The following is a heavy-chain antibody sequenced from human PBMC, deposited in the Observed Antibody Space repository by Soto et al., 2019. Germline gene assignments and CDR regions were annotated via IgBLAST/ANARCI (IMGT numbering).Heavy chain of an antibody. CDR2: IYYSGST. J-gene: IGHJ4*02. V-gene: IGHV4-39*01. D-gene: IGHD3-22*01. CDR3: AKGADYYDSSGYYFAFDY. Sequence: SETLSLTCTVSGGSISSSSYYWGWIRQPPGKGLEWIGSIYYSGSTYYNPSLKSRVTISVDTSKNQFSLKLSSVTAADTAVYYCAKGADYYDSSGYYFAFDYWGQGTLVTVSS. CDR1: GGSISSSSYY.